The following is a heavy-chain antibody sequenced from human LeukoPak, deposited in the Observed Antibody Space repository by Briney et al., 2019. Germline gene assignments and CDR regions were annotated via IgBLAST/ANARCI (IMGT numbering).Heavy chain of an antibody. D-gene: IGHD2-2*01. Sequence: GGSLRLSCAASGFTFSTYWMSWVRQAPGKGLEWVANIKQDGSEKYYVDSVKGRFTISRDNAKNSLYLQMNSLSAEDTAVYYCAKAGIYCSSTSCYYYMDVWGKGTTVTISS. V-gene: IGHV3-7*01. CDR3: AKAGIYCSSTSCYYYMDV. CDR1: GFTFSTYW. J-gene: IGHJ6*03. CDR2: IKQDGSEK.